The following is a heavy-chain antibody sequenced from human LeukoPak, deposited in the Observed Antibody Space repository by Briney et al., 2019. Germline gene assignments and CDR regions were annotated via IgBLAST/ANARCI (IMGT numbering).Heavy chain of an antibody. D-gene: IGHD5-24*01. CDR3: AKEMATMNAFDI. V-gene: IGHV3-66*01. CDR2: IYSGGST. Sequence: GGSLRLSCAASGFTVSSNYMSWVRQAPGKGLEWVSVIYSGGSTDYKDSVKDRFIISRDNSKDTLYLQMNSLRAEDTAVYYCAKEMATMNAFDIWGQGTMVSVSS. J-gene: IGHJ3*02. CDR1: GFTVSSNY.